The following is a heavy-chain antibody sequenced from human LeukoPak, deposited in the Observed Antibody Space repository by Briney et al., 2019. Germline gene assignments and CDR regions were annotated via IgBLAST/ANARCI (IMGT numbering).Heavy chain of an antibody. D-gene: IGHD1-20*01. Sequence: PGGSLGLSCAASGFTFSSYAMSWVRQAPGEGLEWVSTISASGGSTYYADSVKGRFTISRDNSQNTLYLLMNSLRADDTAEYFCAKGQYNWNDHCDYWGQGTLVSVSS. V-gene: IGHV3-23*01. CDR2: ISASGGST. CDR1: GFTFSSYA. J-gene: IGHJ4*02. CDR3: AKGQYNWNDHCDY.